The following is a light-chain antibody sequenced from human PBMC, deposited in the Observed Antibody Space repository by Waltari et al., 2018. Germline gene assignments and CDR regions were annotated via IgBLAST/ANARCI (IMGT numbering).Light chain of an antibody. CDR2: DVS. CDR1: SSDVGDYNY. J-gene: IGLJ2*01. CDR3: SSYTSRTTSVI. Sequence: QSALTQPASVSGSPGQSITISCTGTSSDVGDYNYVSWYQQHQGKAPKLMICDVSKPPTGVSNRFSCSKSGNTASLTISRLQAEDEADYYCSSYTSRTTSVIFGGGTKLTVL. V-gene: IGLV2-14*03.